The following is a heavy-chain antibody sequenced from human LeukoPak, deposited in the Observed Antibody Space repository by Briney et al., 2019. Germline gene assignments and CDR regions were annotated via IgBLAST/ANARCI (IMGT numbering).Heavy chain of an antibody. J-gene: IGHJ6*02. D-gene: IGHD1-14*01. Sequence: SVNVSCKASGGTFSSYAISWVRQAPGQGLEWMGGIIPIFGTANYAQKFQGRVTITADESTSTAYMELSSLRSEDTAVYYCARQERRVSRKTYYYYYGMDVWGQGTTVTVSS. CDR3: ARQERRVSRKTYYYYYGMDV. CDR1: GGTFSSYA. V-gene: IGHV1-69*13. CDR2: IIPIFGTA.